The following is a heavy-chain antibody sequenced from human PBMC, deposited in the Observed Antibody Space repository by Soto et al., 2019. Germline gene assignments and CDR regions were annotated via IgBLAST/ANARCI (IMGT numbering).Heavy chain of an antibody. CDR2: IYPGDSDT. CDR1: GYSFTSYW. V-gene: IGHV5-51*01. Sequence: PGESLKISCKGSGYSFTSYWIGWVRQMPGKGLEWMGIIYPGDSDTRYSPSFQGQDTISADKSISTAYLQWSSLEASDTAMYYCARRAGSSGWYETFYFDYWGQGTLVTVSS. CDR3: ARRAGSSGWYETFYFDY. D-gene: IGHD6-19*01. J-gene: IGHJ4*02.